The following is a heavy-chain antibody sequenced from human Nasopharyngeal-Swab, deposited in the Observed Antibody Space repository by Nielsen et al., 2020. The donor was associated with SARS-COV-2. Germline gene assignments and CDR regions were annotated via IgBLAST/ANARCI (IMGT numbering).Heavy chain of an antibody. CDR2: ISSTRGST. Sequence: GGSLRLSCAASGFTLSNYAMSWIRQAPGKGLEWISYISSTRGSTCYADSVQGRFTISRDTANNSLYLQMKSLRAEDTAVYYCAISREWQHWYFDIWGLGTLVTVSS. J-gene: IGHJ2*01. V-gene: IGHV3-11*06. CDR1: GFTLSNYA. CDR3: AISREWQHWYFDI. D-gene: IGHD3-3*01.